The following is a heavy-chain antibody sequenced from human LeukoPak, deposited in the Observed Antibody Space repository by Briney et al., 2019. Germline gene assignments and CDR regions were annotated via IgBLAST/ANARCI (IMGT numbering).Heavy chain of an antibody. CDR2: INEGGTYA. CDR1: GFAFSSYW. Sequence: GESLRLSCVASGFAFSSYWLHWVRQAPGEGLVWVAHINEGGTYATYAESVKDRFTVSRDNAKNTLFLQMNSLRVEDTALYYCGRINYEGDSWGQGTLVTVSS. CDR3: GRINYEGDS. J-gene: IGHJ4*02. V-gene: IGHV3-74*01. D-gene: IGHD3-16*01.